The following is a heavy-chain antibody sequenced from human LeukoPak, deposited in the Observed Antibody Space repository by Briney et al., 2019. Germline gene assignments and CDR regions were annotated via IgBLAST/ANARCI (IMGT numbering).Heavy chain of an antibody. Sequence: PGGSLTLPCAASGFTFSSYAMHWVRQAPGKGLEYVSAISSNGGSTYYANSVKGRLTIFRDNSKNTLYLQMGSLRAEDMAVYYCARSHVGANYFDYWGRGTLVTVSS. CDR2: ISSNGGST. D-gene: IGHD1-26*01. CDR3: ARSHVGANYFDY. J-gene: IGHJ4*02. CDR1: GFTFSSYA. V-gene: IGHV3-64*01.